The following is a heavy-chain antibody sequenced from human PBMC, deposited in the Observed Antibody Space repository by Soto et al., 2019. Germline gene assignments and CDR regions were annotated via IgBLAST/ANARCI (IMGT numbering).Heavy chain of an antibody. D-gene: IGHD4-17*01. CDR3: ARVLYGDYIDY. CDR2: IYSSGST. V-gene: IGHV4-39*01. Sequence: SETLSLTCTVSGGSISSSSYYWGWIRQPPGKGLEWIGSIYSSGSTYYNPSLKSRVTISVDTSKNQFFLKLSSVTAADTALYYCARVLYGDYIDYWGQATLVTVSS. J-gene: IGHJ4*02. CDR1: GGSISSSSYY.